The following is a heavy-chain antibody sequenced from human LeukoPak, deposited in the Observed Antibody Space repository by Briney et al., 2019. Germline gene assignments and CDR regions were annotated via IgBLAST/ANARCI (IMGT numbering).Heavy chain of an antibody. CDR2: IYHSGST. J-gene: IGHJ4*02. Sequence: PSETLSLTCTVSGGSISSGGYYWSWIRQPPGKGLEWIGYIYHSGSTYYNPSLKSRVTISVDRSKNQFSLKLSSVTAADTAVYYCARTIRDYYDSSGYYFDYWGQGTLVTVSS. V-gene: IGHV4-30-2*01. CDR1: GGSISSGGYY. D-gene: IGHD3-22*01. CDR3: ARTIRDYYDSSGYYFDY.